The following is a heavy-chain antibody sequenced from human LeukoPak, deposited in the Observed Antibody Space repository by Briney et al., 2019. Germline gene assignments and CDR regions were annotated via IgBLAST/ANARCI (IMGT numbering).Heavy chain of an antibody. J-gene: IGHJ3*02. CDR1: GLTFSDYY. CDR2: ISSSGSTI. D-gene: IGHD5-12*01. Sequence: PGGSLRLSCAATGLTFSDYYMSWIRQAPGKGLEWVSYISSSGSTIYYADSVKGRFTISRDNAKNSLYLQMNSLRAEDTAVYYCARVYSGSDAFDIWGQGTMVTVSS. CDR3: ARVYSGSDAFDI. V-gene: IGHV3-11*04.